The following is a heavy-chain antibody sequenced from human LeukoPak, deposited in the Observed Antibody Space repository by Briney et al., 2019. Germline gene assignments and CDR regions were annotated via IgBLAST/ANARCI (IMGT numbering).Heavy chain of an antibody. D-gene: IGHD2-15*01. V-gene: IGHV1-69*01. Sequence: ASVKVSCKASGGTFSSYAISWVRQAPGQGLEWMGWIIPIIGKTNYAQKLQGRVTITADESTSTAYMELSSLRSEDTAVYYCARDNVVVAASNWFDPWGQGTLVSVSS. CDR1: GGTFSSYA. CDR3: ARDNVVVAASNWFDP. J-gene: IGHJ5*02. CDR2: IIPIIGKT.